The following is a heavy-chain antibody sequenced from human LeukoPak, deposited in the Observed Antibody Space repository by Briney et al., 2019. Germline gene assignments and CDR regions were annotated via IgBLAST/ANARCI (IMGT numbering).Heavy chain of an antibody. D-gene: IGHD1-14*01. Sequence: GGSLRLSCAASGFTFTNVWMAWVRQAPGKGLEWVANINQDGSTKQYVDSVRGRFTISRDNAKNSLYLQMNSLTAEDTGLYHCARDMKGNLEYWGQGTLVTVSS. V-gene: IGHV3-7*01. CDR2: INQDGSTK. J-gene: IGHJ4*02. CDR1: GFTFTNVW. CDR3: ARDMKGNLEY.